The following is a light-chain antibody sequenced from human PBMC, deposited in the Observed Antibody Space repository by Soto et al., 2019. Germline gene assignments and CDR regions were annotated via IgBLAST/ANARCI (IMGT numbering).Light chain of an antibody. Sequence: EIVMTQSPATLSVSPGERATLSCRAGQSVSSNLAWYQRKPGQAPRLLIFDASTRATGIPARFSGGGSETEFTLTISSLQSEDSAFYYCHQYDNWPLTFGGGTQVEIK. CDR2: DAS. J-gene: IGKJ4*01. CDR3: HQYDNWPLT. CDR1: QSVSSN. V-gene: IGKV3D-15*01.